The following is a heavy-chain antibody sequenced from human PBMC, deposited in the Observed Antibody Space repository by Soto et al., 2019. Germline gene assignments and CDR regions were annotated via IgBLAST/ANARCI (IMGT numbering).Heavy chain of an antibody. J-gene: IGHJ4*02. CDR3: ATSNWNFFDY. D-gene: IGHD1-20*01. CDR1: GFSFSRYG. V-gene: IGHV3-33*03. Sequence: ESVGGVVHPGGSLRLSCAASGFSFSRYGMHWVRQAPGKGLEWVAVIWNDSSNKLYPDSVRGRFTISRDNSKSTLFLQMNSLRAEDTAVYYCATSNWNFFDYWGQGALVTVSS. CDR2: IWNDSSNK.